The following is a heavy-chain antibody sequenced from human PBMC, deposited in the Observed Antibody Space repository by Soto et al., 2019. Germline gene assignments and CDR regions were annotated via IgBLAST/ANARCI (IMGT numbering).Heavy chain of an antibody. CDR2: IFSNDEK. D-gene: IGHD3-9*01. CDR3: ARIVLSYYDILTGPYYYYYGMDV. Sequence: QVTLKESGPVLVKPTETLTLTCTVSGFSLSNARMGVSWIRQPPGKALEWLAHIFSNDEKSYSTSLKSRLTISKDTSKSQVVLTMTNMDPVDTATYYCARIVLSYYDILTGPYYYYYGMDVWGQGTTVTVSS. J-gene: IGHJ6*02. CDR1: GFSLSNARMG. V-gene: IGHV2-26*01.